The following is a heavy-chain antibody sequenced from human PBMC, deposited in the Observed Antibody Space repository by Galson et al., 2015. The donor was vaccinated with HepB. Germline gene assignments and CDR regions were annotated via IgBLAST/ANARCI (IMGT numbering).Heavy chain of an antibody. D-gene: IGHD1-26*01. CDR2: ISYDGSNK. V-gene: IGHV3-30-3*01. J-gene: IGHJ4*02. Sequence: SLRLSCAASGFTFSSYAMHWVRQAPGKGLEWVAVISYDGSNKYYADSVKGRFTISRDNSKNTLYLQMNSLRAEDTAVYYCARAHSGPTGYFDYWGQGTLVTVSS. CDR3: ARAHSGPTGYFDY. CDR1: GFTFSSYA.